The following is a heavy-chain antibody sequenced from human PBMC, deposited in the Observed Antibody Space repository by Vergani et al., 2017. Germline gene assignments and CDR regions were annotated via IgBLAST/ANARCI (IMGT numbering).Heavy chain of an antibody. Sequence: QVQLQESGPGLVKPSETLSLTCTVSGGSISSYYWSWIRQPPGKGLEWIGYIYYSGSTNYNPSLKSRVTISVDTSKNQFSLKLSSVTAAETAVYYCARHAGRLQVNGAFDYWGQGTLGTVSS. J-gene: IGHJ4*02. CDR2: IYYSGST. CDR3: ARHAGRLQVNGAFDY. V-gene: IGHV4-59*08. CDR1: GGSISSYY. D-gene: IGHD5-24*01.